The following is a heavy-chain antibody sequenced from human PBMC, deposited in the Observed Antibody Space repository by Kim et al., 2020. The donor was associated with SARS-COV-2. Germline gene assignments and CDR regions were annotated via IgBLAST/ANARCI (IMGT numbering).Heavy chain of an antibody. Sequence: GGSLRLSCAASGFTFSSYWMSWVRQAPGKGLEWVANIKQDGSEKYYVDSVKGRFTISRDNAKNSLYLQMNSLRAEDTAVYYCAREQTSSGWNLLVPDYFDYWGQGTLVTVSS. CDR1: GFTFSSYW. J-gene: IGHJ4*02. V-gene: IGHV3-7*01. D-gene: IGHD6-19*01. CDR3: AREQTSSGWNLLVPDYFDY. CDR2: IKQDGSEK.